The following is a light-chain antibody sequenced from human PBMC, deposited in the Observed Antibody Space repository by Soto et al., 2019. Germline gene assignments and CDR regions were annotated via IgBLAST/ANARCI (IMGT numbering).Light chain of an antibody. J-gene: IGKJ5*01. Sequence: DIQMTQSPSSLSASVGDRVTITCRASQTISSPLSWYQQKPGKVPELLIYATPRLQSGVPSRFSGSRSGTDFTLTISSVQPEDFATYYCQHNYGTPAFGQGTRLEIK. CDR2: ATP. CDR3: QHNYGTPA. V-gene: IGKV1-39*01. CDR1: QTISSP.